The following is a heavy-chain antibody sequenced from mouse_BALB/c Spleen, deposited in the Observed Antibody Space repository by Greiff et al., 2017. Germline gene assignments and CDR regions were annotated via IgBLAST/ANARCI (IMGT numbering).Heavy chain of an antibody. V-gene: IGHV1S135*01. CDR1: GYSFTGYN. CDR3: ARYGYGNYRDYYAMDY. Sequence: EVQLQQSGPELVRPGASVKISCKASGYSFTGYNMNWVKQSNGKSLEWIGNIDPYYGGTSYNQKFKGKATLTVDKSSSTAYMQLKSLTSEDSAVYYCARYGYGNYRDYYAMDYWGQGTSVTVSS. J-gene: IGHJ4*01. D-gene: IGHD2-10*02. CDR2: IDPYYGGT.